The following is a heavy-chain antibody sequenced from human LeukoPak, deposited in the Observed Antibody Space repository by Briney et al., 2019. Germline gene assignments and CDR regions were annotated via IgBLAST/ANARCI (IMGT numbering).Heavy chain of an antibody. CDR2: ISSSSSYI. D-gene: IGHD3-22*01. V-gene: IGHV3-21*01. Sequence: GGSLRLSCAASGFSFSNAYMAWVRQAPGKGLEWVSSISSSSSYIYYADSVKGRFTISRDNAKNSLYLQMNSLRAEDTAVYYCARGGPNYYDSSGYYLDYWGQGTLVTVSS. CDR1: GFSFSNAY. J-gene: IGHJ4*02. CDR3: ARGGPNYYDSSGYYLDY.